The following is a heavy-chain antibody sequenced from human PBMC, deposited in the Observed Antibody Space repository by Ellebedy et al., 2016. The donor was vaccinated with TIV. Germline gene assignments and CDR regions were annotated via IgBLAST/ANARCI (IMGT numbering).Heavy chain of an antibody. V-gene: IGHV3-23*01. J-gene: IGHJ4*02. Sequence: GESLKISXAAPGFSLSNSFMSWIRKAPGKGLEWVSTLTADGRSTYFADSVKGRFTISRDNSKNTVYLQMNSLRSEDTAVYYCRPGHYSDAWGQGTLVTVSS. CDR2: LTADGRST. CDR3: RPGHYSDA. CDR1: GFSLSNSF.